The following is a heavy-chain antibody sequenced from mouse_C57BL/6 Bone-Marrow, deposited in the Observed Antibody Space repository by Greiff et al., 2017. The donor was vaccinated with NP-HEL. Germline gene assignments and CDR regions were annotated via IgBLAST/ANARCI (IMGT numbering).Heavy chain of an antibody. CDR1: GFTFSDYY. J-gene: IGHJ1*03. CDR3: ARLYYYGSSHWYFDV. V-gene: IGHV5-12*01. Sequence: EVHLVESGGGLVQPGGSLKLSCAASGFTFSDYYMYWVRQTPEKRLEWVAYISNGGGSTYYPDTVKGRFTISRDNAKNTLYLQMSRLKSEDTAMYYCARLYYYGSSHWYFDVWGTGTTVTVSS. CDR2: ISNGGGST. D-gene: IGHD1-1*01.